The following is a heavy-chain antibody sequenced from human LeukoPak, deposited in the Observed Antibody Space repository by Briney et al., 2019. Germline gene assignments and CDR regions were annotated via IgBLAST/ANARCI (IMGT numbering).Heavy chain of an antibody. CDR3: ARDWGEYPGAFDI. Sequence: PSETLSLTCTVSGGSISSGGYYWSWIRQHPGKGLEWIGYIYYSGSTNYNPSLKSRVTISVDTSKNQFSLKLSSVTAADTAVYYCARDWGEYPGAFDIWGQGTMVTVSS. V-gene: IGHV4-61*08. J-gene: IGHJ3*02. CDR2: IYYSGST. D-gene: IGHD3-16*01. CDR1: GGSISSGGYY.